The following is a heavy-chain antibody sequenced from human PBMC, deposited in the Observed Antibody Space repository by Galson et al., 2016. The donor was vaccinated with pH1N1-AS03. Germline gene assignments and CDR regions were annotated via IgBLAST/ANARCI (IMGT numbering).Heavy chain of an antibody. CDR1: GYTFSSYG. CDR3: ANDKESDYEPDY. D-gene: IGHD4-17*01. CDR2: MQYDKGNR. J-gene: IGHJ4*02. Sequence: SLRLSCEASGYTFSSYGMHWVRQAPGKGLEWVAFMQYDKGNRNYADNVKGRFTISRDISKSTLYLHMNSLRVDDTAVYYCANDKESDYEPDYWGQGTLVTVSS. V-gene: IGHV3-30*02.